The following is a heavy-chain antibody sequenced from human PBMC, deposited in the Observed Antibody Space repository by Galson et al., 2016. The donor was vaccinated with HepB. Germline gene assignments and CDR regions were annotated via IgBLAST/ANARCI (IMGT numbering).Heavy chain of an antibody. CDR2: IKQDGSEK. Sequence: SLRLSCAASGLAFGSYWMSWVRQAPGKGLEWVANIKQDGSEKYFVDSVKGRFTISRDNAKNSLYLQMNSLRAEDTAVYYCAKGRGGVSIPWGQGTLVTVSS. V-gene: IGHV3-7*01. J-gene: IGHJ5*02. CDR3: AKGRGGVSIP. CDR1: GLAFGSYW. D-gene: IGHD3-10*01.